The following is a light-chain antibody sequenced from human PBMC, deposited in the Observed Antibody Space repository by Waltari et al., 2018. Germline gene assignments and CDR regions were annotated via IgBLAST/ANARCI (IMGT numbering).Light chain of an antibody. CDR2: DAS. Sequence: DIQMTQSPSSLSASVGDRFTITCRASQSIRSYLNWYQQKPGKAPKLLIYDASNLQSGVPSRFSGSGSGTDFTLTISRLQAEDFATYFCQQSYSTPLTFGGGAKVEIK. CDR3: QQSYSTPLT. V-gene: IGKV1-39*01. CDR1: QSIRSY. J-gene: IGKJ4*01.